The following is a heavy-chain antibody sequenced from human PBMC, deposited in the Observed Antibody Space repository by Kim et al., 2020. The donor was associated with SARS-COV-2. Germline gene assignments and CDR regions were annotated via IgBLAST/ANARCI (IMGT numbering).Heavy chain of an antibody. D-gene: IGHD3-10*01. CDR2: IYYCGST. J-gene: IGHJ6*04. V-gene: IGHV4-59*01. CDR1: GGSISSYY. Sequence: SETLSLTCTVSGGSISSYYWSWIRQPPGKGLEWIGYIYYCGSTNYNPSLKSRVTISVDTSKNQSSLKLSSVTAADTAVYYCASLELDGSGSYYQDVWGKGTTVPVSS. CDR3: ASLELDGSGSYYQDV.